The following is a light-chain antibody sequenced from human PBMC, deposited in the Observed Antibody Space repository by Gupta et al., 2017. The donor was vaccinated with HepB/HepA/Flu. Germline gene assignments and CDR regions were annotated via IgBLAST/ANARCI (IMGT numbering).Light chain of an antibody. J-gene: IGKJ2*01. CDR2: KAS. CDR3: QQYKTFPYT. Sequence: DIQVTQSPSTLSVSIGDRLTITCRASESVDNWLAWYQQKPGKAPKLLIYKASNSENGVPSRFSGSGSGTDFSLTISSLQPDDFATYYCQQYKTFPYTFGQGTNLDVK. V-gene: IGKV1-5*03. CDR1: ESVDNW.